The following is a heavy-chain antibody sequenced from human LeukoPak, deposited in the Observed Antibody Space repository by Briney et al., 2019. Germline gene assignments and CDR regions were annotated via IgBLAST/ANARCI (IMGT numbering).Heavy chain of an antibody. V-gene: IGHV3-33*06. Sequence: GGSLRLSCAASGFTFSSYGMHWVRQAPGKGLEWVAVIWYDGSNKYYADSVKGRSTISRDNSKNTLYLQMNSLRAEDTAVHYCAKESHCSGGSCSPHFDYWGQGTLVTVSS. CDR1: GFTFSSYG. J-gene: IGHJ4*02. CDR3: AKESHCSGGSCSPHFDY. D-gene: IGHD2-15*01. CDR2: IWYDGSNK.